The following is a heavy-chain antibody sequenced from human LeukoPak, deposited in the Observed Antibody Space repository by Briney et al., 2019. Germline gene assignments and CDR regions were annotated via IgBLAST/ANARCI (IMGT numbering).Heavy chain of an antibody. J-gene: IGHJ4*02. CDR2: XNPNSGGT. D-gene: IGHD6-13*01. Sequence: ASVKVSCKASGYTFTGYXXXXXXXXXXXXXXXXXXXNPNSGGTNYAQKFQGRVTMTRDTSISTAYMELSRLRSDDTAVYYCARETSGIAAAGAQYWGQGTLVTVSS. CDR1: GYTFTGYX. V-gene: IGHV1-2*02. CDR3: ARETSGIAAAGAQY.